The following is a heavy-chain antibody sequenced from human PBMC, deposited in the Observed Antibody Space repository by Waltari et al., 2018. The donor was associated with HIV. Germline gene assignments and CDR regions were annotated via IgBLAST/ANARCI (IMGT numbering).Heavy chain of an antibody. CDR2: IRYDGSNK. V-gene: IGHV3-30*02. Sequence: GWVAFIRYDGSNKYYADSVKGRFTISRDNSKNTLYLQMNSLRAEDTAVYYCAKDWGKYSSSLYFDYWGQGTLVTVSS. CDR3: AKDWGKYSSSLYFDY. J-gene: IGHJ4*02. D-gene: IGHD6-13*01.